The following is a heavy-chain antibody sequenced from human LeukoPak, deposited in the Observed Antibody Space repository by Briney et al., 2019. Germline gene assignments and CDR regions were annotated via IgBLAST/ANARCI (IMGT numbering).Heavy chain of an antibody. CDR1: GFTFSSYW. CDR2: IKKDGSEK. V-gene: IGHV3-7*01. Sequence: GGSLRLSCAASGFTFSSYWMSWVRQAPGKGLGWVANIKKDGSEKYYVDSVKGRFTISRDNAKTSLYLQMNSLRAEDTALYYCARDLSGVTGYTYGRGIDYWGQGTLVTVSS. CDR3: ARDLSGVTGYTYGRGIDY. J-gene: IGHJ4*02. D-gene: IGHD5-18*01.